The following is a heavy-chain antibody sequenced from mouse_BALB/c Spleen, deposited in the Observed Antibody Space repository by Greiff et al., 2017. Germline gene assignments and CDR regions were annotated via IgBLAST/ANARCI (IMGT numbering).Heavy chain of an antibody. V-gene: IGHV1-9*01. CDR1: GYTFSSYW. J-gene: IGHJ2*01. D-gene: IGHD1-1*01. CDR2: ILPGSGST. Sequence: VQLQQSGAELMKPGASVKISCKATGYTFSSYWIEWVKQRPGHGLEWIGEILPGSGSTNYNEKFKGKATFTADTSSNTAYMQLSSLTSEDSAVYYCARGGYYYGSSSLDYWGQGTTLTVSS. CDR3: ARGGYYYGSSSLDY.